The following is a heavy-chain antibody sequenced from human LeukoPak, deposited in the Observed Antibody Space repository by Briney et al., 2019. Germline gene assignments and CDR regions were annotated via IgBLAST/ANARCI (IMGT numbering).Heavy chain of an antibody. J-gene: IGHJ4*02. V-gene: IGHV3-7*04. CDR2: IKQDGSEK. CDR1: GFTFRAFW. CDR3: AGARGVDY. D-gene: IGHD3-16*01. Sequence: PGGSLRLSCAASGFTFRAFWMSWGRQAPGKGLEWVANIKQDGSEKNYVDSVKGRFTISRDNAKNSLYLQMNSLIAEDTAVYYCAGARGVDYGGQGALVTVS.